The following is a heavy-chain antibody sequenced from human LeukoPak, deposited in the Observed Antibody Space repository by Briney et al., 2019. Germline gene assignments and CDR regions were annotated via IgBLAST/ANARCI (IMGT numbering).Heavy chain of an antibody. CDR2: IHYSGST. Sequence: SETLSLTCSVSGGSINTTYWSWIRQPPGKGLEWIGNIHYSGSTNYNSSLKSRVTISVHTSKNQFSLKMISVTTADTAVYYCARVDDSSVIDFWGQGTLVTVSS. J-gene: IGHJ4*02. D-gene: IGHD3-22*01. CDR1: GGSINTTY. CDR3: ARVDDSSVIDF. V-gene: IGHV4-59*01.